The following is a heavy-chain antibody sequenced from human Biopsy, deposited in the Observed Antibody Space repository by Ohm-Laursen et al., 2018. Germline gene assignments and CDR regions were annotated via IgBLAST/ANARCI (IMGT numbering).Heavy chain of an antibody. CDR1: EGTFSNYG. J-gene: IGHJ1*01. CDR2: NIPILGTG. CDR3: ATKLTGYFHH. D-gene: IGHD3-9*01. V-gene: IGHV1-69*06. Sequence: SSVKVSCKASEGTFSNYGVNWVRQAPGQGLEWLGGNIPILGTGNYARKFQDRVTVAADTSTSTATMELRSLRSDDTAVYYCATKLTGYFHHWGQGTLVIVSS.